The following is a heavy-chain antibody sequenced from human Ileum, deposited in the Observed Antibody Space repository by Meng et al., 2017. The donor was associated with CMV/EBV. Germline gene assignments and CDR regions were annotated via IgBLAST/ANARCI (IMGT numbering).Heavy chain of an antibody. D-gene: IGHD6-13*01. CDR3: ARDIAPPGAWWLDL. CDR1: GYKFTDSY. CDR2: INPEDGAP. Sequence: QVQLVQSGAEMKMPGAPLKVSCKASGYKFTDSYLHWLRQAPGQSPEWIGWINPEDGAPKYAQKFQGRVTMTRDTSISTAYMELRWLGSDDTALYYCARDIAPPGAWWLDLWGRGTLVTVSS. V-gene: IGHV1-2*02. J-gene: IGHJ5*02.